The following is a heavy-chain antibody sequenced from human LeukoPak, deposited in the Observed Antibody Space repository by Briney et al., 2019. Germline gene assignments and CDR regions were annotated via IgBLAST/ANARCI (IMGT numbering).Heavy chain of an antibody. Sequence: ASVKVSCKASGGTFSSYAISWVRQAPGQGLEWMGGIIPIFGTANYAQKFQGRVTITADESTSTAYMELSSLRSEDTAVYYCARDPWEYCSGGSCYPFDYWGQGTLVTVSS. CDR2: IIPIFGTA. D-gene: IGHD2-15*01. CDR3: ARDPWEYCSGGSCYPFDY. CDR1: GGTFSSYA. V-gene: IGHV1-69*01. J-gene: IGHJ4*02.